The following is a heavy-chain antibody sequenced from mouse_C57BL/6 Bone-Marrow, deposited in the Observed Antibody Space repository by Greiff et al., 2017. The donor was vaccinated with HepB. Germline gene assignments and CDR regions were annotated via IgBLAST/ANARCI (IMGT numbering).Heavy chain of an antibody. V-gene: IGHV14-4*01. CDR2: IDPENGDT. J-gene: IGHJ4*01. CDR3: TIWLLRAMDY. Sequence: VQLQQSGAELVRPGASVKLSCTASGFNIKDDYMHWVKQRPEQGLEWIGWIDPENGDTEYASKFQGKATITADTSSNTAYLQLSSLTYEDTAVYYCTIWLLRAMDYWGQGTSVTVSS. D-gene: IGHD2-3*01. CDR1: GFNIKDDY.